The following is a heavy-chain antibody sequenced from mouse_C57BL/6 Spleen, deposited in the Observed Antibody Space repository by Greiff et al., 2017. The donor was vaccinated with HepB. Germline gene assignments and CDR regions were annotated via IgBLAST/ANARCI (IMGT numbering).Heavy chain of an antibody. V-gene: IGHV6-3*01. Sequence: DVKLVESGGGLVQPGGSMKLSCVASGFTFSNYWMNWVRQSPEKGLEWVAQIRLKSDNYATHYAESVKGRFTISRDDSKSSVYLQMNNLRAEDTGIYYCTRQLRLRRDYFDYWGQGTTLTVSS. J-gene: IGHJ2*01. CDR3: TRQLRLRRDYFDY. CDR2: IRLKSDNYAT. D-gene: IGHD3-2*02. CDR1: GFTFSNYW.